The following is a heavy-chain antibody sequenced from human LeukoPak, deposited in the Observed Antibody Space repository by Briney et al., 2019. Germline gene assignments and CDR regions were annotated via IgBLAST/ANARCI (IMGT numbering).Heavy chain of an antibody. D-gene: IGHD3-10*01. CDR2: ISYDGSNK. V-gene: IGHV3-30*18. CDR3: AKDMDRITMVRGVIINHQDYYYGMDV. J-gene: IGHJ6*04. Sequence: PGGSLRLSCAASGFTFSSYGMHWVRQAPGKGLEWVAAISYDGSNKYYADSVKGRFTISRDNSKNTLYLQMNSLRAEDTALYYCAKDMDRITMVRGVIINHQDYYYGMDVWGKGTTVTVSS. CDR1: GFTFSSYG.